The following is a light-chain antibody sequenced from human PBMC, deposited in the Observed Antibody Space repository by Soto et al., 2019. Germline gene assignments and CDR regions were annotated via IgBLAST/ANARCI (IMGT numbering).Light chain of an antibody. V-gene: IGKV3-11*01. CDR1: QSVNNF. Sequence: EVVLTQSPATLSLSPGDRATLSCRASQSVNNFLAWYQQKPGQAPRLLIYDASNRATGIPARFSGSGSGTDFTLTISSLEPEDFAVYYCQQRSNWPHTFGQGTKVDIK. CDR3: QQRSNWPHT. CDR2: DAS. J-gene: IGKJ2*01.